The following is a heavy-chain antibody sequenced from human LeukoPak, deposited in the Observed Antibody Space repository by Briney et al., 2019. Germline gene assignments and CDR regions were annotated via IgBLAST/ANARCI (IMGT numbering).Heavy chain of an antibody. D-gene: IGHD2-8*01. V-gene: IGHV3-33*01. CDR2: IWYDGRNK. J-gene: IGHJ4*02. Sequence: PGGSLRLSCAASGFTFSSYGMHWVRQAPGKGLEWVAVIWYDGRNKYYADSVKGRFTISRDNSKNTLYLQMNSLRAEDTAVYYCARGLMVYAIRGAIDYWGQGTLVTVSS. CDR1: GFTFSSYG. CDR3: ARGLMVYAIRGAIDY.